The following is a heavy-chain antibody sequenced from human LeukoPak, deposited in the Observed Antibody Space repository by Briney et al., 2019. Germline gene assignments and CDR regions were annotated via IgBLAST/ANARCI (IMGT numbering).Heavy chain of an antibody. D-gene: IGHD3-10*01. CDR3: AREDMVRGGIY. Sequence: SETLSLACTVSGASISKIEDYWGWLRQSPGKGLEWIGTIYHIGSTNYNPSLKSRVTISVDTSKNQFSLKLSSVTAADTAVYYCAREDMVRGGIYWGQGTLVTVSS. V-gene: IGHV4-39*07. J-gene: IGHJ4*02. CDR1: GASISKIEDY. CDR2: IYHIGST.